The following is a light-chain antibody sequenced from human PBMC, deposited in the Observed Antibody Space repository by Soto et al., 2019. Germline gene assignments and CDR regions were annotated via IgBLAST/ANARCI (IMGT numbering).Light chain of an antibody. CDR1: QSVSSIS. CDR2: YAS. J-gene: IGKJ4*01. CDR3: QQYGGSPT. Sequence: EIVLTQTPGTLSLSPGERATLSCRASQSVSSISLAWYQQKPGQAPRLLISYASSRATGIPDRFSGSGSGTDFTLTISRLEPEDSAVYFCQQYGGSPTFGGGTNVEIK. V-gene: IGKV3-20*01.